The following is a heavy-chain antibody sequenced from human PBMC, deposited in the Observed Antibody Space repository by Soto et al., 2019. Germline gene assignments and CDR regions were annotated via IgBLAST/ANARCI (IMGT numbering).Heavy chain of an antibody. J-gene: IGHJ3*02. D-gene: IGHD6-13*01. Sequence: QVQLQESGPGLVKPSETLSLTCTVSGDSISNYYWSWIRQPPGKGLEWIGYIYYSGSTNYKPSLKSRVTISVDTSKNQFSLKLSSVTAADTAVYYCARHLWVGSSWYLGALDIWGQGTMVTVSS. CDR2: IYYSGST. V-gene: IGHV4-59*08. CDR3: ARHLWVGSSWYLGALDI. CDR1: GDSISNYY.